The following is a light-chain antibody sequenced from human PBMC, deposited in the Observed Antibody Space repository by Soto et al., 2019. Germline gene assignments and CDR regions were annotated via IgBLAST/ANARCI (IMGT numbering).Light chain of an antibody. Sequence: VLTQSPSASASLGASVKLTCTLSSGHSSYAIAWHQQQPEKGPRYLMKLKSDGSHSKGDGIPDRFSGSSSGAERYLTISSPQSEDEADYYCQTWGTGVIFGGGTKLTVL. CDR3: QTWGTGVI. CDR2: LKSDGSH. V-gene: IGLV4-69*01. CDR1: SGHSSYA. J-gene: IGLJ2*01.